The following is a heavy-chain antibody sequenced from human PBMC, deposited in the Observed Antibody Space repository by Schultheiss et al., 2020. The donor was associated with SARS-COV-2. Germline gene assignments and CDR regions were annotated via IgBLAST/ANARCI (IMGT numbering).Heavy chain of an antibody. D-gene: IGHD5-12*01. Sequence: GGSLRLSCAASGFTFSSYAMSWVRQAPGKGLEWVSSISSSSSYIYYADSVKGRFTISRDNAKNSLYLQMNSLRAEDTALYYCAKDSGYAEFDYWGQGTLVTVSS. J-gene: IGHJ4*02. CDR2: ISSSSSYI. CDR1: GFTFSSYA. V-gene: IGHV3-21*04. CDR3: AKDSGYAEFDY.